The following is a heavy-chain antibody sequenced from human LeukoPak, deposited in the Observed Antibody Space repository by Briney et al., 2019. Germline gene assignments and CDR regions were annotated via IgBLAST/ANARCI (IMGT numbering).Heavy chain of an antibody. Sequence: SETLSLTCTVSGGSISSYYWSWIRQPPGKGLEWIGYIYYSGSTNYNPSLKSRVTISVDTSKNQFSLKLSSVTAADTAVYYCARLGFGGMDVWGQGTTVTVSS. CDR3: ARLGFGGMDV. D-gene: IGHD1-26*01. CDR1: GGSISSYY. CDR2: IYYSGST. J-gene: IGHJ6*02. V-gene: IGHV4-59*08.